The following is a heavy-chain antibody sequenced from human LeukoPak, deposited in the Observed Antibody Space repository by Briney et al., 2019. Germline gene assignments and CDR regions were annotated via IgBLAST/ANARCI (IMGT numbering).Heavy chain of an antibody. V-gene: IGHV4-61*01. CDR1: GGSISSSSYY. CDR3: AREVHYYDSSGYYLG. Sequence: SETLSLTCTVSGGSISSSSYYWSWIRQPPGKGLEWIGYIYYSGSTNYNPSLKSRVTISVDTSKNQFSLKLSSVTAADTAVYYCAREVHYYDSSGYYLGWGQGTLVTVSS. D-gene: IGHD3-22*01. J-gene: IGHJ4*02. CDR2: IYYSGST.